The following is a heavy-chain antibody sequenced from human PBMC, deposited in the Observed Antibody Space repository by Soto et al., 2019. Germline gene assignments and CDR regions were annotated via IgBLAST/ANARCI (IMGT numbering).Heavy chain of an antibody. CDR2: ISGSGGST. J-gene: IGHJ4*02. CDR1: GFTFSSFA. D-gene: IGHD6-13*01. Sequence: GGSLRLSCAASGFTFSSFAMSWVRQAPGKGLDWVSAISGSGGSTYSADSVKGRFTISRDNSKNTLYLQMSSLRAEDTAVYYCARGFSAGKGSPPDFCGQGSLVTVSS. CDR3: ARGFSAGKGSPPDF. V-gene: IGHV3-23*01.